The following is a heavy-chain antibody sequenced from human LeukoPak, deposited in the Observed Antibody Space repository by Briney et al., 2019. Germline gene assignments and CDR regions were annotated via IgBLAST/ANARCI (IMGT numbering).Heavy chain of an antibody. CDR1: GYTFTNYW. V-gene: IGHV5-51*01. CDR3: ARRACSGDSCLDY. D-gene: IGHD2-15*01. CDR2: ISLGDSDI. J-gene: IGHJ4*02. Sequence: GESLKISCEASGYTFTNYWIGWVRQMPGKGLEWMAIISLGDSDIRYSPSFQGQVTISGDKSINTACVHWSNLTASDTAMYYCARRACSGDSCLDYWGQGTLVTVSS.